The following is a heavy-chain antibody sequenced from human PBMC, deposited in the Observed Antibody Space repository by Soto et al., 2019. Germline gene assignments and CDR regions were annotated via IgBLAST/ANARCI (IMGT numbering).Heavy chain of an antibody. D-gene: IGHD6-13*01. J-gene: IGHJ5*02. V-gene: IGHV2-26*04. CDR3: ASTYRTRWYWFVP. Sequence: SGPTLVNPTETLTLTCTVSGFSLSNAGLGVSWIRQPPGKALEWLAHIFSNDEKSYSTSLKSRLTISKDTSKSQVVLTMTNMDPVDTATYYFASTYRTRWYWFVPWGQGTLVTVSS. CDR2: IFSNDEK. CDR1: GFSLSNAGLG.